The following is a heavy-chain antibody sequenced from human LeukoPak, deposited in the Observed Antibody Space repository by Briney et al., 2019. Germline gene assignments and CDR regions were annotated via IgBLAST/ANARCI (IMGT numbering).Heavy chain of an antibody. V-gene: IGHV3-7*01. CDR1: GFTFSSYW. Sequence: GGSLRLSCAASGFTFSSYWMSWVRQAPGKGLEWVANIKQDGSEKYYVDSVKGRFTISRDNAKNSLYLQMNSLRAEDTAVYYCARVMITLGGVIVLFDYWGQGTMVTVSS. CDR3: ARVMITLGGVIVLFDY. J-gene: IGHJ4*02. D-gene: IGHD3-16*02. CDR2: IKQDGSEK.